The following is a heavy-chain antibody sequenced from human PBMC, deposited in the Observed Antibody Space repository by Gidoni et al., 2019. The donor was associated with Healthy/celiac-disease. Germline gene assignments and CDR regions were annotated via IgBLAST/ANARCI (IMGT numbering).Heavy chain of an antibody. V-gene: IGHV1-3*01. J-gene: IGHJ4*02. D-gene: IGHD6-19*01. CDR3: ARDRGSGWYPGDY. CDR2: INAGNGNT. CDR1: GYTFTSYA. Sequence: QVQLVQSGAEVKKPGASVKVSCKASGYTFTSYARHWVRQAPGQRLEWMGWINAGNGNTKYSQKFQGRVTITRDTSASTAYMELSSLRSEDTAVYYCARDRGSGWYPGDYWGQGTLVTVSS.